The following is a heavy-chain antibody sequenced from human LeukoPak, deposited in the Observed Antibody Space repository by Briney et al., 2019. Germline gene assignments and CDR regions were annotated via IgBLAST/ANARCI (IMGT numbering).Heavy chain of an antibody. V-gene: IGHV3-30*18. CDR2: ISYDGSNK. CDR1: GFTFSSYG. Sequence: PGRSLRLSCAASGFTFSSYGMHWVRQAPGKGLEWVAVISYDGSNKYYADSVKGRFTISRDNSKNTLYLQMNSLRAEDTAVYYCAKDQGTMVRGVEIYWGQGTLVTVSS. CDR3: AKDQGTMVRGVEIY. D-gene: IGHD3-10*01. J-gene: IGHJ4*02.